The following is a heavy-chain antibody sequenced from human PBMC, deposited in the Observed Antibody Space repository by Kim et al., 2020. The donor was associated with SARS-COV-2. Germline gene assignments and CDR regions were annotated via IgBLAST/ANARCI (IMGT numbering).Heavy chain of an antibody. D-gene: IGHD3-9*01. J-gene: IGHJ6*02. V-gene: IGHV3-53*01. CDR3: ARDLENYDILTGYQYYYGMDV. CDR2: IYSGGST. CDR1: GFTVSSNY. Sequence: GGSLRLSCAASGFTVSSNYMSLVRQAPGKGLEWVSVIYSGGSTYYADSVKGRFTISRDNSKNTLYLQMNSLRAEDTAVYYCARDLENYDILTGYQYYYGMDVWGQGTTVTVSS.